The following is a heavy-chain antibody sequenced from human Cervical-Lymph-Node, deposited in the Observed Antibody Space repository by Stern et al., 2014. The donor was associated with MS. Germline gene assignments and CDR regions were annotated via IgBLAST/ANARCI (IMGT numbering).Heavy chain of an antibody. Sequence: EVQLVQSGGGLVQPGGSLRLSCEGSGFTFRGYSMSWVRQAPGKGLEWVATINQDGSAKSYVDSVKGRFTVSRDNAKSSLFLEMNSLRAGDRAVYYCATFIGTYDYGDFFDHWGQGTLVTVS. V-gene: IGHV3-7*01. J-gene: IGHJ4*02. CDR1: GFTFRGYS. CDR3: ATFIGTYDYGDFFDH. D-gene: IGHD4-17*01. CDR2: INQDGSAK.